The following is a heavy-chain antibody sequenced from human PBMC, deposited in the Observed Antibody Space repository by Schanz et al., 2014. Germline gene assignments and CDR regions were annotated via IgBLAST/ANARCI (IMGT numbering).Heavy chain of an antibody. CDR1: GYTFAMYD. D-gene: IGHD6-19*01. Sequence: QVHLVQSGSELKKPGASVKVSCKASGYTFAMYDMNWVRQAPGQGLEWVGWINTNTGNPTYAQGFTGRFVFSLDTSVSTAYLQISSLKAEDTAAYYCTTETIAMAGTFSIWGQGTLVTVSS. J-gene: IGHJ4*02. CDR3: TTETIAMAGTFSI. CDR2: INTNTGNP. V-gene: IGHV7-4-1*02.